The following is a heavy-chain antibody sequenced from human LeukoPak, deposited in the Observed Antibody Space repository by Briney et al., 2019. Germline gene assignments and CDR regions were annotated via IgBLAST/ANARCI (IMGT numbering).Heavy chain of an antibody. J-gene: IGHJ4*02. CDR2: INHSGST. Sequence: SETLSLTCAVYGGSFSGYYWSWIRQPPGKGLEWIGEINHSGSTNYNPSLKSRVTISVDTSKNQFSLKLSSVTAADTAVYYCARDRGYSGYGPPGYWGQGTLVTVSS. V-gene: IGHV4-34*01. D-gene: IGHD5-12*01. CDR3: ARDRGYSGYGPPGY. CDR1: GGSFSGYY.